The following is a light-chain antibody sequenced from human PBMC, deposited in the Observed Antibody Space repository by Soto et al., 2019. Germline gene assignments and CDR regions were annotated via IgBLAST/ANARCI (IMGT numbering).Light chain of an antibody. J-gene: IGKJ5*01. V-gene: IGKV3-11*01. CDR2: DAS. CDR3: QQRSNWPPIT. CDR1: QSVSSY. Sequence: EIVLTHSPATLSLSRWERATLSCRASQSVSSYLAWYQQKPGQAPRLLIYDASNRATGIPARFSGSGSGTDFTLTISSLEPEDFAIYYCQQRSNWPPITFGQGTRLEIK.